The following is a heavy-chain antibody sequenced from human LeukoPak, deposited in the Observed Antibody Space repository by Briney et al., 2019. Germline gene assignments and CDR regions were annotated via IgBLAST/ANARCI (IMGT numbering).Heavy chain of an antibody. CDR2: ISGSGGDT. CDR1: GFTFSSYW. V-gene: IGHV3-23*01. CDR3: AAYFDY. J-gene: IGHJ4*02. Sequence: QPGGSLRLSCAASGFTFSSYWMSWVRQAPGKGLEWVSTISGSGGDTYYADSVKGRFTISRDNSKTTLYLEMNSLRADDTAVYYCAAYFDYWGQGTLVTVSS.